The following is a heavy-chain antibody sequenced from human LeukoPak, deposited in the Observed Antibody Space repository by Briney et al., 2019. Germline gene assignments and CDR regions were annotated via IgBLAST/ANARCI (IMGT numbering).Heavy chain of an antibody. D-gene: IGHD3-22*01. CDR2: IYYSGST. V-gene: IGHV4-59*01. Sequence: ASETLSLTCTVSGGSLSNYYWNWIRQPPGKGLEWIGYIYYSGSTNYNPSLKSRVTISVDTSKNQFSLKLSSVTAADTAVYYCACLTTADAFDIWGQGTMVTVSS. CDR3: ACLTTADAFDI. CDR1: GGSLSNYY. J-gene: IGHJ3*02.